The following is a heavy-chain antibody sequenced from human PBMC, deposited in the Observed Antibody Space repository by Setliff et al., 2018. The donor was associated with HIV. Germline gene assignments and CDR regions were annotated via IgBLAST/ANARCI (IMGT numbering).Heavy chain of an antibody. J-gene: IGHJ3*02. V-gene: IGHV1-24*01. CDR2: FDPEDGET. Sequence: GASVKVSCKVSGDTLTELSIHWVRQAPGKGLEWMGGFDPEDGETVYAQKFQGRVTMTEDTSADTAYMELSSLISEDTAVYYCARWKYRWVHIAVAGTADAFDIWGQGTMVTVSS. CDR1: GDTLTELS. CDR3: ARWKYRWVHIAVAGTADAFDI. D-gene: IGHD6-19*01.